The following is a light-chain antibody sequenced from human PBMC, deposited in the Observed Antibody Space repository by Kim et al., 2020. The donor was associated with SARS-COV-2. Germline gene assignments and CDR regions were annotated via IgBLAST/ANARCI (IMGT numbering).Light chain of an antibody. CDR2: GNT. CDR3: HSYDSSLIGLV. V-gene: IGLV1-40*01. CDR1: SSNIGAGYD. Sequence: QSVLTQPPSVSGAPGERVTISCSGSSSNIGAGYDVHWYQHLPGTAPKLLIYGNTDRSSGVPDRFSGSKSGTSASLVITGLQAEDEANYYCHSYDSSLIGLVFCGGTQLTVL. J-gene: IGLJ3*02.